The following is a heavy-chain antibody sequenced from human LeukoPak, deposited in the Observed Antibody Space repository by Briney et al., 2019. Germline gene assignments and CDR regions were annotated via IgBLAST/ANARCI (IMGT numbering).Heavy chain of an antibody. V-gene: IGHV3-30*18. Sequence: GRSLRLSCAASGFTFSSYGMHWVRQAPGKGLEWVAVISYDGSNKYYADSVKGRFTISRDNSKNTLYLQMNSLRTEDTAVYYCAKVHRYYYDSSGYPTYWGQGTLVTVSS. J-gene: IGHJ4*02. D-gene: IGHD3-22*01. CDR2: ISYDGSNK. CDR1: GFTFSSYG. CDR3: AKVHRYYYDSSGYPTY.